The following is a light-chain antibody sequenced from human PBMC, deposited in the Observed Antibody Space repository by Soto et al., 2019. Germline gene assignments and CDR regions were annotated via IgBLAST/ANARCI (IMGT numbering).Light chain of an antibody. CDR1: QSLLHRNGNNY. J-gene: IGKJ1*01. V-gene: IGKV2-28*01. CDR2: MGS. CDR3: MQALQTPRT. Sequence: DIVMTQSPLSLPVTPGEPASISCRSSQSLLHRNGNNYLDWYLQKPGQSPQVLIYMGSNRASGVPDRFSGSGSGIDFTLKISRVEAEDVGVYYCMQALQTPRTFGQGTKVEIK.